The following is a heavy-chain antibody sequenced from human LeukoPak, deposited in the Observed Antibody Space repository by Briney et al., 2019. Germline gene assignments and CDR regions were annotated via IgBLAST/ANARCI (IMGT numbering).Heavy chain of an antibody. CDR1: GFTFSSYS. J-gene: IGHJ3*02. V-gene: IGHV3-21*01. CDR3: ARLLAVPAAMSEVNAFDI. CDR2: ISSSSSYI. D-gene: IGHD2-2*01. Sequence: GGSLRLSCAASGFTFSSYSMNWVRQAPGKGLEWVSSISSSSSYIYYADSVKGRFTISRGNAKNSLYLQMNSLRAEDTAVYYCARLLAVPAAMSEVNAFDIWGQGTMVTVSS.